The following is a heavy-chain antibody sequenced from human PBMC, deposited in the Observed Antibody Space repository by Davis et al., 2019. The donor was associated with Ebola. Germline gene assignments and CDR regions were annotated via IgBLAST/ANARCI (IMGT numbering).Heavy chain of an antibody. Sequence: GGSLRLSCAASGFSFTTSTMKWVRQAPGKGLEWVSSIGTRSVYIYYADSVKGRFTISRDNSKNTLYLQMNSLRAEDTAVYYCARDSEWRGYSGYAPDYWGQGTLVTVSS. CDR1: GFSFTTST. CDR3: ARDSEWRGYSGYAPDY. CDR2: IGTRSVYI. D-gene: IGHD5-12*01. V-gene: IGHV3-21*01. J-gene: IGHJ4*02.